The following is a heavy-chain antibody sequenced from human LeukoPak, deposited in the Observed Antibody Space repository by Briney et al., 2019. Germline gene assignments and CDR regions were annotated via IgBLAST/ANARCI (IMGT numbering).Heavy chain of an antibody. V-gene: IGHV4-61*02. CDR3: ASTRNYDLWSGSGYFDL. CDR1: GGSISSGSYY. D-gene: IGHD3-3*01. Sequence: PSQTLSLTCTVSGGSISSGSYYWSWIQQPAGKSLEWIGRIYSSGSTNYNPSLKSRVTISVDTSKNQFSLKLSSVTAADTAVYYCASTRNYDLWSGSGYFDLWGRGTLVTVSS. J-gene: IGHJ2*01. CDR2: IYSSGST.